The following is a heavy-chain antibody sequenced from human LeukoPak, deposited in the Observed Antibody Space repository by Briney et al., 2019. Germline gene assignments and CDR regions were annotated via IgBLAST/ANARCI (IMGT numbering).Heavy chain of an antibody. V-gene: IGHV3-23*01. CDR2: ISGSGGST. J-gene: IGHJ4*02. CDR1: GFTFSNYV. CDR3: AEEVGNTYPTFDY. D-gene: IGHD1-26*01. Sequence: QPGGSLRLSCAASGFTFSNYVMSWVRQAPGKGLEWVSSISGSGGSTYYADSVKGRFTISRDNSKNTLYLQMNSLRVEDTAVYYCAEEVGNTYPTFDYWGQGTLVTVS.